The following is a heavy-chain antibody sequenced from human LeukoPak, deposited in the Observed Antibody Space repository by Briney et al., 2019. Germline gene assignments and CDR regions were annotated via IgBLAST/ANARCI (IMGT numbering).Heavy chain of an antibody. CDR1: GFTSTSHG. CDR2: IRYDGSNK. D-gene: IGHD3-10*01. J-gene: IGHJ4*02. Sequence: GGSLRLSCGASGFTSTSHGMHWVRQAPGKGLEWVAHIRYDGSNKYYADSVKGRFTISRDDSKKMLYLQMNSLRPEDTAVYYCAKDIGSYYDYWGQGILVTVSS. V-gene: IGHV3-30*02. CDR3: AKDIGSYYDY.